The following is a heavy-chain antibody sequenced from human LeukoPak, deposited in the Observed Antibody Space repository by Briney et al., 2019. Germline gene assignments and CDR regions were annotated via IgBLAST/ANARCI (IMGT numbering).Heavy chain of an antibody. CDR3: ARDRHGDYYFDY. V-gene: IGHV3-33*08. D-gene: IGHD4-17*01. J-gene: IGHJ4*02. CDR1: GFTFRSYG. Sequence: PGGSLRLSCAASGFTFRSYGIHWVRQAPGKGLEWVAVIWYDGSNKYYADSVKGRFTISRDNSKNTLYLQMNSLRAEDTAVYYCARDRHGDYYFDYWGQGTLVTVSS. CDR2: IWYDGSNK.